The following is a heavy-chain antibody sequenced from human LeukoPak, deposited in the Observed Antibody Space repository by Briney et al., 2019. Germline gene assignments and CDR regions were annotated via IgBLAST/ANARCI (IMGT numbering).Heavy chain of an antibody. J-gene: IGHJ3*02. CDR2: IYSGGST. Sequence: PGGSLRLSCAASGFTFSSYAMSWVRQAPGKGLEWVSVIYSGGSTYYADSVKGRFTISRDNSKNTLYLQMNSLRAEDTAVYYCARDLSYYDSSGYGLDAFDIWGQGTMVTVSS. D-gene: IGHD3-22*01. CDR3: ARDLSYYDSSGYGLDAFDI. V-gene: IGHV3-66*01. CDR1: GFTFSSYA.